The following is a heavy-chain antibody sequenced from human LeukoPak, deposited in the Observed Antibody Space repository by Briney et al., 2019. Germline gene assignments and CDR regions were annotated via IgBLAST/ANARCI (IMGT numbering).Heavy chain of an antibody. Sequence: PGGSMRLSCSASGFTFSSYAMSWVRQAPGKGLEWVSAISGSGGSTYYADSVKGRFTISRDNSKNTLYLQMNSLRAEDTAVYYCAKGSVAEALFDYWRQAALVSVRS. CDR1: GFTFSSYA. J-gene: IGHJ4*02. CDR2: ISGSGGST. CDR3: AKGSVAEALFDY. V-gene: IGHV3-23*01. D-gene: IGHD4-23*01.